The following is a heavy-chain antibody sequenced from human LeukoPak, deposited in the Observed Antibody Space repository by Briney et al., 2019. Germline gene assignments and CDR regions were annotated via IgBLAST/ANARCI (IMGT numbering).Heavy chain of an antibody. V-gene: IGHV4-34*01. J-gene: IGHJ4*02. CDR3: ATPNPSSGWAINYFDY. CDR2: INHSGST. CDR1: GWSFSGYY. D-gene: IGHD6-19*01. Sequence: SETLSLTCAVYGWSFSGYYWSWIRQPPGKGLEWIGEINHSGSTNYNPSLKSRVTISVDTSKNQFSLKLSSVTAADTAVYYCATPNPSSGWAINYFDYWGQGTLVTVSS.